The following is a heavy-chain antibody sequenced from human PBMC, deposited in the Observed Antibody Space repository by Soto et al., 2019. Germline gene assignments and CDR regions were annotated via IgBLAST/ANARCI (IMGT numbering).Heavy chain of an antibody. CDR3: AQRARCPYGMDV. CDR2: MSGSGGTT. D-gene: IGHD3-3*01. CDR1: GFTFSSYA. Sequence: EVQLLESGGGLVQPGGSLRLSCAASGFTFSSYALSWVRQAPGKGLEWVSSMSGSGGTTYHAESVKGRFTISRDNSKNTLYLQMNSLRVEDTAVYYCAQRARCPYGMDVWGQGTTVTVS. J-gene: IGHJ6*02. V-gene: IGHV3-23*01.